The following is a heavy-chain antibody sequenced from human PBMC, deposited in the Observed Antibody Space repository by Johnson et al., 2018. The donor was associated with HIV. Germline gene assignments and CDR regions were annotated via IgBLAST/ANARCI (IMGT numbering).Heavy chain of an antibody. V-gene: IGHV3-30-3*01. CDR3: ARELEFGDLRKNDAFDI. D-gene: IGHD4-17*01. J-gene: IGHJ3*02. Sequence: VQLVESGGGVVQPGRSLRLSCAASGFTFSSYAMHWVRQAPGKGLAWVAVISYDGSNKYYADSVKGRFTISRDNSKNTLYLQMNSLRAEDTAVYYCARELEFGDLRKNDAFDIWGQGTMVTVSS. CDR1: GFTFSSYA. CDR2: ISYDGSNK.